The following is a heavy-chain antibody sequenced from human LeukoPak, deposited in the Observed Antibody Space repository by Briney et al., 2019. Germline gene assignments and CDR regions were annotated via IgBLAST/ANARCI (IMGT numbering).Heavy chain of an antibody. CDR3: ARGTVAGLDY. CDR2: IYYSGST. V-gene: IGHV4-59*01. D-gene: IGHD6-13*01. Sequence: SETLSLTCTVSGGSISSYYWSWIRQPPGKGLEWIGYIYYSGSTNYNPSLKSRVTISVDTSKNQFSLKLSSVTAADTAVYYCARGTVAGLDYWGQGTLVTVSS. J-gene: IGHJ4*02. CDR1: GGSISSYY.